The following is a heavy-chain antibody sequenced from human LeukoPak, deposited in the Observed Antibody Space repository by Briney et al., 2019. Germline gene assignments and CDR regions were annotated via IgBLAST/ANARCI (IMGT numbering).Heavy chain of an antibody. J-gene: IGHJ6*03. V-gene: IGHV3-53*01. CDR3: ASGSGSYRTRYYYMDV. CDR2: IYSGGST. CDR1: VFTESRND. Sequence: GGSLRLSCTLSVFTESRNDMSWLRQAPGKGLEGVSVIYSGGSTYYADSVKGRFTISRHNSKNTLYLQIDSLRAEDTAVYYCASGSGSYRTRYYYMDVWGTGTTVTVSS. D-gene: IGHD3-10*01.